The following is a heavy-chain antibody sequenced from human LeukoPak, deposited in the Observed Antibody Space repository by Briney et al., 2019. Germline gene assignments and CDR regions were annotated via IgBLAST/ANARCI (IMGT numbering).Heavy chain of an antibody. CDR2: INPSGGST. CDR1: GYTFTSYY. CDR3: AREEAEDIGAFDI. V-gene: IGHV1-46*01. J-gene: IGHJ3*02. Sequence: GASVKVSCKASGYTFTSYYMHWVRQDPRQGLEWTGIINPSGGSTSYAQKFQGRVTMTRDPSTSTVYMELSSLRSEDTAVYYCAREEAEDIGAFDIWGQGAMVTVSS.